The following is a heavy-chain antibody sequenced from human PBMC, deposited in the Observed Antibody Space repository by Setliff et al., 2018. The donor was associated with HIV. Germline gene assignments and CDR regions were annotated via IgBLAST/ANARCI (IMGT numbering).Heavy chain of an antibody. V-gene: IGHV4-39*01. D-gene: IGHD3-22*01. Sequence: PSETLSLTCTVSGGSINNGYHYWVWIRQTPGKGPEWIGGIYYTGSAHYNPSLKSRVTISVDTSKNQFSMKLTSLTAADTTVYYCARWITTPTKGAFDIWGQGTAVT. CDR2: IYYTGSA. CDR3: ARWITTPTKGAFDI. CDR1: GGSINNGYHY. J-gene: IGHJ3*02.